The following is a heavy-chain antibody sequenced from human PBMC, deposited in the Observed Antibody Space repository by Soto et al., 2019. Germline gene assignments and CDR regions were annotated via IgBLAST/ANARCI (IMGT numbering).Heavy chain of an antibody. D-gene: IGHD3-3*01. J-gene: IGHJ4*02. CDR2: IYYTGST. CDR3: ARNLHYDFWSGYYLDY. V-gene: IGHV4-59*01. Sequence: SETLSLTCTVSGGSISSYYWSWIRQPPGKGLEWIGYIYYTGSTNYNPSLESRVTISLDTSKNQVSLKLRSVTAADTAVYYCARNLHYDFWSGYYLDYWGQGTPVTVSS. CDR1: GGSISSYY.